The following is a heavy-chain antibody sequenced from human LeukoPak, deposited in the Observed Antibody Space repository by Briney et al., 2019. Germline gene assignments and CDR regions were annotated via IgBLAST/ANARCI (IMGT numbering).Heavy chain of an antibody. CDR1: GDSIGSYY. CDR3: ARGWGSSWYYFDC. J-gene: IGHJ4*02. CDR2: VSYSGST. D-gene: IGHD6-13*01. V-gene: IGHV4-59*01. Sequence: SETLSLTCTVSGDSIGSYYWSLIRQPLGKGLEWIGYVSYSGSTNYNPSLKSRVHISVDTSKNQFSLRLTSVTAADTAVYYCARGWGSSWYYFDCWGQGILATVSS.